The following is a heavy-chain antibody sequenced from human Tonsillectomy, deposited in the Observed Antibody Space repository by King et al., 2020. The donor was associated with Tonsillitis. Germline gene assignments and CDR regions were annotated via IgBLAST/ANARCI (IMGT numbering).Heavy chain of an antibody. CDR2: VYPRDADT. J-gene: IGHJ3*02. D-gene: IGHD2-2*03. CDR1: GYSFTNYW. CDR3: ARLGVDIVMVPAAPASDAFDI. V-gene: IGHV5-51*03. Sequence: VQLVQSGAEVKKPGESLKIYCKGSGYSFTNYWIAWVRQMPGKGLEWMGIVYPRDADTRYSPSFQGQVTISADNSIDTAYLQWSSRKASETAMYYCARLGVDIVMVPAAPASDAFDIWGQGTMVTVSS.